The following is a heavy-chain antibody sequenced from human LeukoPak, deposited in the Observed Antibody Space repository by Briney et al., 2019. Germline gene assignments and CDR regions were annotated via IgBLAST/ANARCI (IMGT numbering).Heavy chain of an antibody. D-gene: IGHD5-12*01. CDR3: ARDQGIYNHRIIDS. Sequence: ASLKVSCKASGYTFSSYGISWVRQAPGQGLEWMGWISAYSGNTNFAQEFQGRVTMNTDTSTSTASMELRSLRSDDTAVYYCARDQGIYNHRIIDSWGQGTLVTVSS. CDR2: ISAYSGNT. J-gene: IGHJ4*02. CDR1: GYTFSSYG. V-gene: IGHV1-18*01.